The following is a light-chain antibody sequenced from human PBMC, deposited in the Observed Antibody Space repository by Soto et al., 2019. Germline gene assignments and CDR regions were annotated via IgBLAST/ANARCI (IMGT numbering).Light chain of an antibody. CDR2: DAS. CDR1: QGISSL. V-gene: IGKV1-5*01. CDR3: QQYHSYSVT. Sequence: DIQMTQSPSTLSASVGDRFTITFLASQGISSLLAWYQQKPGKAPQLLIYDASSLETGVPSRFSGSGSGTEFSLTISSLQPDDFATYYCQQYHSYSVTFGQGTRLEIK. J-gene: IGKJ5*01.